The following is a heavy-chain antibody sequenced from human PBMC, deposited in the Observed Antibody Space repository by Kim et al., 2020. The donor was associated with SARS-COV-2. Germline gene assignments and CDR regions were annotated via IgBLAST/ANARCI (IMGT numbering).Heavy chain of an antibody. J-gene: IGHJ4*02. Sequence: GRFTISRDNSKNTLYLQMNSLRAEDTAVYYCAKMIICSGGSCYTTPPDYWGQGTLVTVSS. V-gene: IGHV3-23*01. D-gene: IGHD2-15*01. CDR3: AKMIICSGGSCYTTPPDY.